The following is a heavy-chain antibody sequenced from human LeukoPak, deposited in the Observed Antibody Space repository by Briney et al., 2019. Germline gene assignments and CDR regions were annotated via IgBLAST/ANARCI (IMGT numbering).Heavy chain of an antibody. D-gene: IGHD3-16*01. J-gene: IGHJ4*02. Sequence: SETLSLTCTVSGGSISSFYCSWIRQPPGKRLEVIGYIYSRGATTYNPSLSSRVTMSVDTSKNQFSLKLSSVTAADTAVYYCARLDGVNWGQGTLVTVSS. V-gene: IGHV4-59*08. CDR3: ARLDGVN. CDR2: IYSRGAT. CDR1: GGSISSFY.